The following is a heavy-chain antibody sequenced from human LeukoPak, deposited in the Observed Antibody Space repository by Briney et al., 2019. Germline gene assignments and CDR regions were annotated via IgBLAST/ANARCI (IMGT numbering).Heavy chain of an antibody. D-gene: IGHD2-8*01. V-gene: IGHV4-4*07. CDR2: IYTSGST. CDR1: GGSISSYY. Sequence: SETLSLTCTVSGGSISSYYWSWIRQPAGKGLEWIGRIYTSGSTNYNPSLKSRVTMSVDTSKNQFSLKLSSVTAADTAVYYCAXXXXXXXXXVCSGSMDVWGQGTTVTVSS. J-gene: IGHJ6*02. CDR3: AXXXXXXXXXVCSGSMDV.